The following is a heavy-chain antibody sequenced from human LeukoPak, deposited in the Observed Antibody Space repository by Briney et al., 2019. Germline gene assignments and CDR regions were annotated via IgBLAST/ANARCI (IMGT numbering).Heavy chain of an antibody. CDR3: ARDVVAAPGTWDY. Sequence: PSEILSLTCAVSGGSISSSNWWSWVRQPPGKGLEWIGEIYHSGSTNYNPSLKSRVTMSVDTSKNQFSLKLSSVTAADTAVYYCARDVVAAPGTWDYWGQGTLVTVSS. V-gene: IGHV4-4*02. J-gene: IGHJ4*02. CDR1: GGSISSSNW. CDR2: IYHSGST. D-gene: IGHD6-13*01.